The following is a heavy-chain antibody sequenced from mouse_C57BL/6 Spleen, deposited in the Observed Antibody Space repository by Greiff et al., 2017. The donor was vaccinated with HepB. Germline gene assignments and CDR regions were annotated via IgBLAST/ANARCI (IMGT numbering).Heavy chain of an antibody. V-gene: IGHV14-4*01. CDR2: IDPENGDT. CDR1: GFNIKDDY. Sequence: EVKLMESGAELVRPGASVKLSCTASGFNIKDDYMHWVKQRPEQGLEWIGWIDPENGDTEYASKFQGKATITADTSSNTAYLQLSSLTSEDTAVYYCTEGAYGNYPFAYWGQGTLVTVSA. CDR3: TEGAYGNYPFAY. D-gene: IGHD2-1*01. J-gene: IGHJ3*01.